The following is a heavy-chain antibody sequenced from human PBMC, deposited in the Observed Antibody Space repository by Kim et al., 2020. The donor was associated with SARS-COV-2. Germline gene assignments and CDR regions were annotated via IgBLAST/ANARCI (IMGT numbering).Heavy chain of an antibody. CDR3: AKDIQVDYGIYDS. CDR2: ISGSGASA. J-gene: IGHJ5*01. CDR1: GFAFDDYG. Sequence: GGSLRLSCGASGFAFDDYGMTWVRQAPGKGLEWVSAISGSGASAYYADSVRGRFTISRDNPRNTVYLQMNNLRAEDTALYYCAKDIQVDYGIYDSWGRGT. V-gene: IGHV3-23*01. D-gene: IGHD4-17*01.